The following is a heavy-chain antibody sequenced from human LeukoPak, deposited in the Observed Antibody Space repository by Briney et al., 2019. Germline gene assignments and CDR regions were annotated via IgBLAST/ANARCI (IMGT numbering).Heavy chain of an antibody. CDR2: ISYDGSNK. CDR1: GFTFSSYA. J-gene: IGHJ4*02. CDR3: ARGYSGYDYFDY. D-gene: IGHD5-12*01. Sequence: PGGSLRLSCAASGFTFSSYAMHWVRQALGKGLEWVAVISYDGSNKYYADSVKGRFTTSRDNSKNTLYLQMISLRAEDTAVYYCARGYSGYDYFDYWGQGTLVTVSS. V-gene: IGHV3-30-3*01.